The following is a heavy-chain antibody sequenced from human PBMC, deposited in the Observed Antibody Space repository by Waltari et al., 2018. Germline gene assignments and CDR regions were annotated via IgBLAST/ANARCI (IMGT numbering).Heavy chain of an antibody. CDR2: IYYSGST. V-gene: IGHV4-39*07. Sequence: QLQLQESGPGLVKPSETLSLTCTVSGGSISSSSYYWGWIRQPPGKGLEWIGSIYYSGSTYYNPSLKSLVTRSVDTSKNQFSLKLSSVTAADTAVYYCAREVRYCSSTSCYGWFDPWGQGTLVTVSS. D-gene: IGHD2-2*01. CDR1: GGSISSSSYY. CDR3: AREVRYCSSTSCYGWFDP. J-gene: IGHJ5*02.